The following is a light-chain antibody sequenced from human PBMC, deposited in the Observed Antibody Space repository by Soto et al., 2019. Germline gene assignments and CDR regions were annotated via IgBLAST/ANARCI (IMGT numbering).Light chain of an antibody. CDR3: SSYAGSNNYV. V-gene: IGLV2-8*01. CDR2: EVS. CDR1: SSDVGGSNH. Sequence: QSVLTQPPSASGSPGQSVTISCTGTSSDVGGSNHVSWYQQHPGKAPQLMIYEVSKRPSGVPDRFSGSKSGNTASLTVSGLQAEDEADYYCSSYAGSNNYVFGTGTKVTVL. J-gene: IGLJ1*01.